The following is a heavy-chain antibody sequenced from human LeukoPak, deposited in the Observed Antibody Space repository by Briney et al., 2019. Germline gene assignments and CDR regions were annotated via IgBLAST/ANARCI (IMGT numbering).Heavy chain of an antibody. Sequence: SETLSLTCTVSGGSISSGGYYWSWLRQHPGKGLEWIGYIYYSGSTYYNPSLKSRVTISVDTSKNQFSLKLSSVTAADTAVYYCARVVVVPAARVDYWFDPWGQGTLVTVSS. CDR1: GGSISSGGYY. J-gene: IGHJ5*02. CDR2: IYYSGST. V-gene: IGHV4-31*03. D-gene: IGHD2-2*01. CDR3: ARVVVVPAARVDYWFDP.